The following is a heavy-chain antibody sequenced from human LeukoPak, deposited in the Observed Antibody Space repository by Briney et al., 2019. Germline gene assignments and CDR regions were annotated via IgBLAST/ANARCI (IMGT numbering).Heavy chain of an antibody. V-gene: IGHV3-23*01. CDR1: GFTFSNCG. D-gene: IGHD1-26*01. CDR3: ASLQWASRYYGMDV. J-gene: IGHJ6*02. Sequence: GGSLRLSCAASGFTFSNCGMHWVRQAPGKGLEWVSAISGSGGSTYYADSVKGRFTISRDNSKNTLYLQMNSLRAEDTAVYYCASLQWASRYYGMDVWGQGTTVTVSS. CDR2: ISGSGGST.